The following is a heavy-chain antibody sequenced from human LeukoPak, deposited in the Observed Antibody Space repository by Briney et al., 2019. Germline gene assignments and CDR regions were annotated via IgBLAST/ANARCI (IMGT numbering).Heavy chain of an antibody. V-gene: IGHV1-8*01. CDR3: ARVGSALWFGELLYYYYGMDV. D-gene: IGHD3-10*01. CDR2: MNPNSGNT. Sequence: ASVKVSCKASGYTFTSYDINWVRQAPGQGLEWMGWMNPNSGNTGYAQKFQGRVTMTRNTSISTAYMELSSLRSEDTAVYYCARVGSALWFGELLYYYYGMDVWGQGTTVTVSS. CDR1: GYTFTSYD. J-gene: IGHJ6*02.